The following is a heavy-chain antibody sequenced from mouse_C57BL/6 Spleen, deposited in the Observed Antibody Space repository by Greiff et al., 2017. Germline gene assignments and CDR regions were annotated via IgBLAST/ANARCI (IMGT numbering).Heavy chain of an antibody. CDR3: ARDYGNLYWYFDV. V-gene: IGHV2-2*01. D-gene: IGHD2-1*01. J-gene: IGHJ1*03. CDR1: GFSLTSYG. Sequence: VKLMESGPGLVQPSQSLSITCTVSGFSLTSYGVHWVRQSPGKGLEWLGVIWSGGSTDYNAAFISRLSISKDNSKSQVFFKMNSLQADDTAIYYCARDYGNLYWYFDVWGTGTTVTVSS. CDR2: IWSGGST.